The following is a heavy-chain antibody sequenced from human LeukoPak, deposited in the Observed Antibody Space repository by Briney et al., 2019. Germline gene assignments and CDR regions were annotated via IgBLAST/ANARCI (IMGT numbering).Heavy chain of an antibody. V-gene: IGHV4-4*02. D-gene: IGHD6-13*01. CDR3: ARDRRADSSSWYMGRWFDP. CDR2: IYHSGST. Sequence: PSGTLSLTCAVSGGSISSSNWWSWVRQPPGKGLEWIGEIYHSGSTNYNPSLKSRVTKSVDKSKNQFSLKLSSVTAADTAVYYCARDRRADSSSWYMGRWFDPWGQGTLVTVSS. CDR1: GGSISSSNW. J-gene: IGHJ5*02.